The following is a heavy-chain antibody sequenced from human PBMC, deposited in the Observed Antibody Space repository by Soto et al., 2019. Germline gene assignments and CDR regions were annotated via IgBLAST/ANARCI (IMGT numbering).Heavy chain of an antibody. D-gene: IGHD3-22*01. V-gene: IGHV1-69*01. Sequence: QVQLVQSGAEVKKPGSSVRVSCQASGGTFSGYAITWVRQAPGQGLEWMGGIILILRTPSNAQRFQGRLTITADESTTTASLELSSLRSGDTAIYYCATSSDYYDTSGYTAPFDYWGQGTLVTVSS. CDR1: GGTFSGYA. J-gene: IGHJ4*02. CDR3: ATSSDYYDTSGYTAPFDY. CDR2: IILILRTP.